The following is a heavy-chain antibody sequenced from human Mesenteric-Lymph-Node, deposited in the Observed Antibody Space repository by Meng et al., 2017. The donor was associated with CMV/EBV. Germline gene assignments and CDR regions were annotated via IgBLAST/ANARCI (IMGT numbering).Heavy chain of an antibody. J-gene: IGHJ6*02. CDR3: AKVRNYYYGMDV. V-gene: IGHV3-21*04. CDR2: ISSNSLTST. Sequence: GESLKISCAASGFSFSSHSMNWVRQAPGKGLEWVSCISSNSLTSTYYGDSVKGRFTISRDNAKNSLYLQMNSLRAEDTAVYYCAKVRNYYYGMDVWGQGTTVTVSS. CDR1: GFSFSSHS.